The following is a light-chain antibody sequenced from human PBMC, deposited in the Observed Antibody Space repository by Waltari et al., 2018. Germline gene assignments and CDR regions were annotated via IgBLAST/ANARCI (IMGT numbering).Light chain of an antibody. CDR3: MQRIEFPYT. CDR1: QSLFHSDDGNTY. Sequence: DIVMTQTPLSLPVTLGEPASISCRSSQSLFHSDDGNTYLDWYLQKPGQSPQLLIYPLSYRASGVPDRFSGSGSGTDFTLKISRVEAEDVGVYYCMQRIEFPYTFGQGTKLEIK. J-gene: IGKJ2*01. V-gene: IGKV2-40*01. CDR2: PLS.